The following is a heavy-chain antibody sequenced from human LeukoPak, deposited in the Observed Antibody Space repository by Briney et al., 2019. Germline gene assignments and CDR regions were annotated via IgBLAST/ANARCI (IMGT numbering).Heavy chain of an antibody. V-gene: IGHV1-46*01. Sequence: ASVKVSFKASGYTFTSYAIHWVRQARGQGREWMGIINPSGGSTSYAQKVQGRVTMTRDTSTRKVYMELRRLRYEDRAGYDCARASLAVAGSFDYWGQGTLVTVSS. CDR3: ARASLAVAGSFDY. D-gene: IGHD6-19*01. J-gene: IGHJ4*02. CDR1: GYTFTSYA. CDR2: INPSGGST.